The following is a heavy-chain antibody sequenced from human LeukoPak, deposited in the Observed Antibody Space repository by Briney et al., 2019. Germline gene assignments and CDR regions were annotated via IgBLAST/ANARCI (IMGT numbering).Heavy chain of an antibody. J-gene: IGHJ3*02. CDR3: AKDMKGSYYDILTGHNAFDI. V-gene: IGHV3-9*01. D-gene: IGHD3-9*01. CDR1: GFTFDDYA. CDR2: ISWNSGSI. Sequence: GRSLRLSCAASGFTFDDYAMHWVRQAPGKGLEWVSGISWNSGSIGYADSVKGRFTISRDNAKNSLYLQMNSLRAEDTALYYCAKDMKGSYYDILTGHNAFDIWGQGTMVTVSS.